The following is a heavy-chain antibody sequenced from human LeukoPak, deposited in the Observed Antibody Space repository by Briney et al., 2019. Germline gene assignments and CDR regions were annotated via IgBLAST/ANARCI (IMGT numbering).Heavy chain of an antibody. V-gene: IGHV3-21*01. CDR1: RFTFSSYS. Sequence: GGSLRLSCVASRFTFSSYSMTWVRRAPGTGLEWVSSISFGGGHIFYTDSVKGRFTIFRDDSKNSLYLEMNSLRAEDTAVYFCARIVLTPPYGMDVWGQGTTVAVSS. J-gene: IGHJ6*02. CDR2: ISFGGGHI. CDR3: ARIVLTPPYGMDV. D-gene: IGHD2/OR15-2a*01.